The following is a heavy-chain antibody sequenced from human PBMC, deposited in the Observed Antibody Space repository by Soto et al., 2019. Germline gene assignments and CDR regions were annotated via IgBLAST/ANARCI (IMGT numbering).Heavy chain of an antibody. CDR1: GFTVSSNY. CDR2: IYSGGST. Sequence: HPGGSLRLSCAASGFTVSSNYMSWVRQAPGKGLEWVSVIYSGGSTYYADSVKGRFTISRHNSKNTLYLQMNSLRAEDTAVYYCARDNKSRMRDYYYYYMDVWGKGTTVTVSS. CDR3: ARDNKSRMRDYYYYYMDV. D-gene: IGHD2-8*01. V-gene: IGHV3-53*04. J-gene: IGHJ6*03.